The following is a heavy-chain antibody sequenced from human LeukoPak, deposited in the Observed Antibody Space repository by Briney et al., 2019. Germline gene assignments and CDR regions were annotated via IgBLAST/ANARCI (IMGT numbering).Heavy chain of an antibody. CDR2: ISYDGSNK. CDR1: GFTFSSYG. V-gene: IGHV3-30*18. D-gene: IGHD3-3*01. Sequence: GRSLRLSCAASGFTFSSYGMHWVRQAPGKGLEWVAVISYDGSNKYYGDSVKGRFTISRDNSKNTLYLQMNSLRAEDTAVYYCAKRYSVTYYDFWSGEKNFDYWGQGTLVTVSS. J-gene: IGHJ4*02. CDR3: AKRYSVTYYDFWSGEKNFDY.